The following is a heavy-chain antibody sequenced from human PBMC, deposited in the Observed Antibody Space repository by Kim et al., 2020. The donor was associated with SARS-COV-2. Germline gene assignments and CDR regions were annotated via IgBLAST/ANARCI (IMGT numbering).Heavy chain of an antibody. D-gene: IGHD1-20*01. CDR2: IRNDGNER. V-gene: IGHV3-74*01. CDR3: ARAGHYKGLDV. CDR1: GFTFRNYG. J-gene: IGHJ6*02. Sequence: GGSLRLSCAASGFTFRNYGMHWVRQAPGKGLMWVSLIRNDGNERQYADSVKGRFTISRDNAKNTVYLQMDSLRAEDTAVYYCARAGHYKGLDVRGQGTTV.